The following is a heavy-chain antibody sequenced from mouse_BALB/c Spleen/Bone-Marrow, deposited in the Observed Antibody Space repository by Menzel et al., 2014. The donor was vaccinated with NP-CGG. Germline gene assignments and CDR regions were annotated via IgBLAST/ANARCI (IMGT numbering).Heavy chain of an antibody. Sequence: QVQLKQSGAELVRPGSSVEISCKASGYASSSYWMNWVKRRPGQGLEWIGQIYPGDGDTNYSGKFKGKATLTADESSSTAYMQLSSLTSEDSAVYFCAFGNYDFDYWGQGTTLTVSS. D-gene: IGHD2-1*01. J-gene: IGHJ2*01. V-gene: IGHV1-80*01. CDR3: AFGNYDFDY. CDR2: IYPGDGDT. CDR1: GYASSSYW.